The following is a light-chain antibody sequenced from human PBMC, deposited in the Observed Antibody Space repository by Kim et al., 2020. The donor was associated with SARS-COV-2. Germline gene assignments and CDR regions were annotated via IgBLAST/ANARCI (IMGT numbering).Light chain of an antibody. J-gene: IGKJ1*01. Sequence: RVPITCRASQSISSWLAWYQQKPGTAPKHLIYDASSLENGVPSRFSGSGSGTEFTLTLSSLQPDDFAIYYCQQYNSYPWTFGQGTKVDIK. CDR3: QQYNSYPWT. CDR2: DAS. V-gene: IGKV1-5*01. CDR1: QSISSW.